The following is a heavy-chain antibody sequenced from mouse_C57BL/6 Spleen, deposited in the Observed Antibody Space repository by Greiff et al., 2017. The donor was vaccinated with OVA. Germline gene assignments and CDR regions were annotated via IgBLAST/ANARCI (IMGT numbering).Heavy chain of an antibody. CDR2: ISSGGSYT. CDR3: ARQWGNNYFDY. D-gene: IGHD2-1*01. CDR1: GFTFSSYG. Sequence: EVMLVESGGDLVKPGGSLKLSCAASGFTFSSYGMSWVRQTPDKRLEWVATISSGGSYTYYPDSVKGRFTISRDNAKNTLYLQLSSLKSEDAAMYYCARQWGNNYFDYWGQGTTLTVSS. J-gene: IGHJ2*01. V-gene: IGHV5-6*02.